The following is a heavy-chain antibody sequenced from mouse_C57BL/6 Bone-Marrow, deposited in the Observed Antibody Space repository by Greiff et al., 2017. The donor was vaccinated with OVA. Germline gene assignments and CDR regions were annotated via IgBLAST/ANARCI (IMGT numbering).Heavy chain of an antibody. D-gene: IGHD2-4*01. Sequence: VQLQQSGPELVKPGASVKISCKASGYAFSSSWMNWVKQRPGKGLEWIGRIYPGDGDTNYNGKFKGKATLTADKSSSTAYMQLSSLTSEDSAVYFCAGYDYDAYYAMDDWGQGTSVTVSS. V-gene: IGHV1-82*01. CDR1: GYAFSSSW. J-gene: IGHJ4*01. CDR2: IYPGDGDT. CDR3: AGYDYDAYYAMDD.